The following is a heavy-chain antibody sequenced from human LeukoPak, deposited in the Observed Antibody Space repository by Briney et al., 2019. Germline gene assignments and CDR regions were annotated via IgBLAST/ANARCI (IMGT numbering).Heavy chain of an antibody. D-gene: IGHD1-20*01. J-gene: IGHJ4*02. CDR3: ARAYNWNDYFDY. CDR2: INPNSGGT. V-gene: IGHV1-2*02. CDR1: GYTFTGYY. Sequence: GASVKVSCKASGYTFTGYYMHWVRQAPGQGLEWMGWINPNSGGTNYAQKFQGRVTMTRDTSTSTVYMELSSLKSEDTAVYYCARAYNWNDYFDYWGQGTLVTVSS.